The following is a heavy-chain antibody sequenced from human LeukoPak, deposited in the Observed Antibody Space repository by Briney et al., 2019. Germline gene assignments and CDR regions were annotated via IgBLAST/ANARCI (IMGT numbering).Heavy chain of an antibody. D-gene: IGHD4-11*01. V-gene: IGHV6-1*01. J-gene: IGHJ4*02. CDR1: GDSVSSNSAA. Sequence: SQTLSLTCAISGDSVSSNSAAWNWIRQSPSRGLEWLGRTYYRSKWLTDYAVSVKSRITLNADTSKNQFSLQLNSVTPEDPAVYYCTRKGTVTTPFDYWGQGILVTVSS. CDR3: TRKGTVTTPFDY. CDR2: TYYRSKWLT.